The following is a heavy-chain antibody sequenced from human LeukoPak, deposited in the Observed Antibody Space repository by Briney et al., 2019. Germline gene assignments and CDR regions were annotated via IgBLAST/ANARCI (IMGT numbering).Heavy chain of an antibody. CDR2: ISSSSSYT. V-gene: IGHV3-11*06. Sequence: PGGSLRLSCAASGFTFSDYYMSWIRQAPGKGLEWVSYISSSSSYTNYADSVKDRFTISRDNAKNSLYLQMNSLRAEDTAVYYCARLYCGGDCYPDYWGQGTLVTVSS. D-gene: IGHD2-21*02. J-gene: IGHJ4*02. CDR1: GFTFSDYY. CDR3: ARLYCGGDCYPDY.